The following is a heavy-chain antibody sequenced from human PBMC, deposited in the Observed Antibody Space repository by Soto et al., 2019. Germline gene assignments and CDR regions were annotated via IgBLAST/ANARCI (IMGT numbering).Heavy chain of an antibody. D-gene: IGHD5-12*01. CDR3: AKDIAYRGYGGFDP. V-gene: IGHV3-43*01. J-gene: IGHJ5*02. CDR2: ISWDGYST. Sequence: GGSLRLSCAASGFTFDDYTMHWVRQAPGGGLEWVSLISWDGYSTYYTDSVKGRFTISRDNSRNSLYLQMNSLRTEDTALYYCAKDIAYRGYGGFDPWGLGTLVTSPQ. CDR1: GFTFDDYT.